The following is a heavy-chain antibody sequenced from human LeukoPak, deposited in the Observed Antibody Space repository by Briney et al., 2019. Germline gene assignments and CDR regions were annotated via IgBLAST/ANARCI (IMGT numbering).Heavy chain of an antibody. D-gene: IGHD6-19*01. CDR2: ITGDGGSA. J-gene: IGHJ4*02. Sequence: GGSLTLSCAASGFTFGDYAMHWVRQAPGKGLEWVSLITGDGGSAFYADSVKGRFTISRDNSKNSLYLQMNSLRTEDTALYYCAKEGPIAVAGYFDYWGQGALVTVSS. CDR1: GFTFGDYA. V-gene: IGHV3-43*02. CDR3: AKEGPIAVAGYFDY.